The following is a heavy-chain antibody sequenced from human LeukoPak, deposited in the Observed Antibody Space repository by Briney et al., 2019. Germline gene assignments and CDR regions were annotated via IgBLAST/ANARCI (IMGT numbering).Heavy chain of an antibody. V-gene: IGHV3-21*06. J-gene: IGHJ4*02. Sequence: PGGSLRLSCAASGFTFSTYSMGWVRQAPGKGLEWVSSLRSTGTSTSHADSVKGRFTISRDNAKSSLYLEMTSLRAEDTAVYYCARVDFGDYFDTSEYHDFAHWGQGILVTVSS. D-gene: IGHD3-22*01. CDR3: ARVDFGDYFDTSEYHDFAH. CDR2: LRSTGTST. CDR1: GFTFSTYS.